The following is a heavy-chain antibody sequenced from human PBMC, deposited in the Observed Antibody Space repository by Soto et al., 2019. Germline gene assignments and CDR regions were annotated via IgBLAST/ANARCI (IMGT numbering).Heavy chain of an antibody. CDR2: IYWDDDK. D-gene: IGHD3-3*01. V-gene: IGHV2-5*02. Sequence: QITLKESGPTLVKPTQTLTLTCTFSGFSLSTSGVGVGWIRQPPGKALEWLALIYWDDDKRYSPSLKSRLTITKDTSKNQVVLTMTNMDPVDTATYYCAHNQRGEYYDFWSGYYSAEENWFDPWGQGTLVTVSS. CDR3: AHNQRGEYYDFWSGYYSAEENWFDP. CDR1: GFSLSTSGVG. J-gene: IGHJ5*02.